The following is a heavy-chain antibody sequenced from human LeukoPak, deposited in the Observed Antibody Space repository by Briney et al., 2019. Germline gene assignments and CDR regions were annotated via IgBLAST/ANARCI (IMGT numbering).Heavy chain of an antibody. CDR1: GGSISSYY. CDR3: AREPVLRFLELPYGMDV. J-gene: IGHJ6*02. D-gene: IGHD3-3*01. V-gene: IGHV4-4*07. Sequence: SETLSLTCTVSGGSISSYYWSWIRQPAGKGLEWIGRIYTSGSTNYNPSLKSRVTVSIDTSKNQFSLKLSSVTAADTAVYYCAREPVLRFLELPYGMDVWGQGTTVTVSS. CDR2: IYTSGST.